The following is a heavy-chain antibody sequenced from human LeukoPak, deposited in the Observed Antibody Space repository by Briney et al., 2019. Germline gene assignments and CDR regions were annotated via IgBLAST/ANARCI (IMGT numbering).Heavy chain of an antibody. D-gene: IGHD6-13*01. V-gene: IGHV3-30*02. J-gene: IGHJ3*02. CDR3: AKDQQLVQGDAFDI. CDR1: GFTFSSYG. Sequence: PGGSLRLSCAASGFTFSSYGMHWVRQAPGKGLEWVAFIRYDGGNKYYADSVKGRFTISRDNSKNTLYLQMNSLRAEDTAVYYCAKDQQLVQGDAFDIWGQGTMVTVSS. CDR2: IRYDGGNK.